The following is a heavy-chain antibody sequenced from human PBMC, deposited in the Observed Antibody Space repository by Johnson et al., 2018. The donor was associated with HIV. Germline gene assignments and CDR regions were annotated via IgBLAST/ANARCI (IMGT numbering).Heavy chain of an antibody. J-gene: IGHJ3*02. CDR2: INWNGGST. V-gene: IGHV3-20*04. D-gene: IGHD4-17*01. CDR3: AKVLDYGNAFDI. Sequence: EVQLVESRGVLVQPWGSLRLSCAASGFTVSSNEMSWVRQAPGKGLEWVSGINWNGGSTTYADSVKGRFTISRDNAKNSLYLQMNSLRAEDTALYYCAKVLDYGNAFDIWGQGTMVTVSS. CDR1: GFTVSSNE.